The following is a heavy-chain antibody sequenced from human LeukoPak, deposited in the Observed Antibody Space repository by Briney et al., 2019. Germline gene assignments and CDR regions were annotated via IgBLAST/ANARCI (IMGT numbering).Heavy chain of an antibody. J-gene: IGHJ4*02. V-gene: IGHV4-30-2*01. CDR3: AGLVGRYSSGLYYYYFDY. CDR2: TYHSGTT. CDR1: GGSISSGGYS. D-gene: IGHD3-22*01. Sequence: SETLSLTCAVSGGSISSGGYSWSWIRQPPGKGLEWIGYTYHSGTTHSNPSVKSRVTISIDKSKNQFFLNLSSVTAADTAVYYCAGLVGRYSSGLYYYYFDYWGQGTLVTVSS.